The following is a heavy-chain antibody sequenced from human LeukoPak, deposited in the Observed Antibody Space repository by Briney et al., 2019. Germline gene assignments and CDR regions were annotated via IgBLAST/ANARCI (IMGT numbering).Heavy chain of an antibody. CDR2: ISGSGGST. J-gene: IGHJ4*02. CDR3: ATTPYYDILTGYPTGFDY. Sequence: GGSLRLSCIASGFTFSTHGMSWVRQAPGKGLEWVSAISGSGGSTYYADSVKGRFTISRDNSKNTLYLQMNSLRAEDTAVYYCATTPYYDILTGYPTGFDYWGQGTLVTVSS. V-gene: IGHV3-23*01. CDR1: GFTFSTHG. D-gene: IGHD3-9*01.